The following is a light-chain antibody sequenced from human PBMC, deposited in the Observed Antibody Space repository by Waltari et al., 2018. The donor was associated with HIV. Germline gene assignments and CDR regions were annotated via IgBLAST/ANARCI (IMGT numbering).Light chain of an antibody. J-gene: IGKJ2*01. V-gene: IGKV3D-15*01. CDR1: QSVSTK. Sequence: EIVMTQSPATLSVSPGESATLSCRASQSVSTKLSWYQQKPGQAPRLLIYDASIRAAGIPARFGGSGSGTEFTLAITSLQSEDFAIYYCQQHSDWPPMYTFGQGTKLEIK. CDR2: DAS. CDR3: QQHSDWPPMYT.